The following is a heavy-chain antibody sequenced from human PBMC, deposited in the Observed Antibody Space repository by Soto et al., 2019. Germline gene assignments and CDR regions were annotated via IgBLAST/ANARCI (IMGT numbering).Heavy chain of an antibody. Sequence: GGSLRLSCAASGFTFSSYAMSWVRQAPGKGLEWVSAISGSGGSTYYADSVKGRFTISRDNSKNTLYLQMNSLRAEDTAVYYCAKDPDSGPWGTVTMIRDYWGQGTLVTVSS. CDR1: GFTFSSYA. D-gene: IGHD4-4*01. CDR2: ISGSGGST. V-gene: IGHV3-23*01. J-gene: IGHJ4*02. CDR3: AKDPDSGPWGTVTMIRDY.